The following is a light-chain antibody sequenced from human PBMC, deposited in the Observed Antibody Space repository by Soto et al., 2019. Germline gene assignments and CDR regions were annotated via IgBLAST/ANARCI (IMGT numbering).Light chain of an antibody. J-gene: IGKJ4*01. CDR1: QSVGTN. CDR2: GAS. CDR3: QQYDVWPQLT. Sequence: EIVMTQSPVTLSVSPGERATLPCRASQSVGTNLAWYQQKPGQAPGLLISGASTRATGIPDRFSGSGSGTEFTLTITSLQSEDFAIYYCQQYDVWPQLTFGGGTQLEIK. V-gene: IGKV3-15*01.